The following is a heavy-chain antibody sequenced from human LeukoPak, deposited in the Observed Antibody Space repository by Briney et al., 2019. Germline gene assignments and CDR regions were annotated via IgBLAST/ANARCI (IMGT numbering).Heavy chain of an antibody. D-gene: IGHD3-10*01. V-gene: IGHV1-69*05. J-gene: IGHJ4*02. CDR3: ARGGEGSGHYSFDY. Sequence: GASLKVSCKASGGTFSSYAISWVRQAPGQGLEWMGGIIPIFGTANYAQKFQGRVTITTDESTSTAYMVLSSLRSEDTAVYYCARGGEGSGHYSFDYWGQGTLVTVSS. CDR2: IIPIFGTA. CDR1: GGTFSSYA.